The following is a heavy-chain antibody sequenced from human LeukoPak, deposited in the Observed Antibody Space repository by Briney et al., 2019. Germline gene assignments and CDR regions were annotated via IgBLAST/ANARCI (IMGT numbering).Heavy chain of an antibody. Sequence: PGGSLRLSCAASGFTFSSYSMNWVRQAPGKGLEWVSYISSSSSTIYYADSVKGRFTISRDNAKNSLYLQMNSLRAEDTAVYYCARGGDCSGGSCPIDAFDIWGQGTMVTVSS. CDR1: GFTFSSYS. CDR2: ISSSSSTI. CDR3: ARGGDCSGGSCPIDAFDI. V-gene: IGHV3-48*04. J-gene: IGHJ3*02. D-gene: IGHD2-15*01.